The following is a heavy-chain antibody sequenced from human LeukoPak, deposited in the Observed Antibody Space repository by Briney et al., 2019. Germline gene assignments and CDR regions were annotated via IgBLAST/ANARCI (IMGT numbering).Heavy chain of an antibody. CDR1: GYTFTSYY. V-gene: IGHV1-46*01. D-gene: IGHD1-14*01. J-gene: IGHJ5*02. Sequence: PSVKVSCKASGYTFTSYYMHWVRQAPGQGLEWMGIINPSGGSTSYAQKFQGRVTLTRDTSTSTVYMELSSLRSEDTAIYYCAKETPNTGWFDPWGQGTLVTVSS. CDR3: AKETPNTGWFDP. CDR2: INPSGGST.